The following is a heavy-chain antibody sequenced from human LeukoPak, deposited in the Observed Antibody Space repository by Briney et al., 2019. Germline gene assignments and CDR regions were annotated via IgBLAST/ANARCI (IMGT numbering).Heavy chain of an antibody. CDR2: IKQDGSEK. Sequence: GGSLRLSCTASGFTFSTYWMSWVRQAPGKGLEWVANIKQDGSEKYYVDSVKGRFTISRDNAKNSLYLQMNGLRAEDTAVYYCARDKIVGATYFDYWGQGTLITVSS. D-gene: IGHD1-26*01. CDR1: GFTFSTYW. CDR3: ARDKIVGATYFDY. J-gene: IGHJ4*02. V-gene: IGHV3-7*03.